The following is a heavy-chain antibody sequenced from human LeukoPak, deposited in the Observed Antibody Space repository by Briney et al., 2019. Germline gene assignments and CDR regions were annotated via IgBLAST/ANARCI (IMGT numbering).Heavy chain of an antibody. CDR2: IHHSGNT. J-gene: IGHJ5*02. D-gene: IGHD2-2*01. CDR3: GRRGYCSSTSCYEYWFDP. Sequence: SETLSLTCSVSGFSISSGYQWGWIRQSPGKGLEWIATIHHSGNTDYNPSLESRVTMSVDTSKNQFSLKLSSVTATDTAVYYCGRRGYCSSTSCYEYWFDPWGQGTLVTVSS. CDR1: GFSISSGYQ. V-gene: IGHV4-38-2*01.